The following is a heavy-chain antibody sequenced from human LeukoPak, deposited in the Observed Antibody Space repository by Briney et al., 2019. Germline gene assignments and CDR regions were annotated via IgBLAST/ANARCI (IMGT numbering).Heavy chain of an antibody. Sequence: QSGGSLRLSCSASGLTFSPYTMDWVRRQAPGKGLEFVSAINSNGGSTYYADSVKGRFTISRDNSKNTLHLQMTSLRTEDTGLYYWATVWVWIVKSYSPPGTYWGQGTLVTVSS. CDR2: INSNGGST. J-gene: IGHJ4*02. CDR1: GLTFSPYT. D-gene: IGHD3-10*01. CDR3: ATVWVWIVKSYSPPGTY. V-gene: IGHV3-64D*09.